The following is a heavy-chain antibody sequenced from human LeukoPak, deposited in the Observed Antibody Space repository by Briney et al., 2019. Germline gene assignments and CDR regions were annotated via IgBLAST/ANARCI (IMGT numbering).Heavy chain of an antibody. J-gene: IGHJ4*02. CDR1: GYTFTDYY. V-gene: IGHV1-2*02. D-gene: IGHD4-17*01. Sequence: ASVKVSCKASGYTFTDYYMHWVRQAPGQGLEWMGWINPKSDYTNYAQKFQGRVTMTRDTSISTAYMELSRPRSDDTAVYYCARVKGLYGDYGEIDYWGQGTLVTVPS. CDR3: ARVKGLYGDYGEIDY. CDR2: INPKSDYT.